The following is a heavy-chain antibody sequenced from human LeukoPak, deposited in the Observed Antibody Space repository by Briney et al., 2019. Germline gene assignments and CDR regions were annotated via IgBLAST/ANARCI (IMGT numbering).Heavy chain of an antibody. Sequence: ASVKVSCKTSGYTFTTYYITWVRQAPGQGLERMGWISAYNGNTNYAQKLQGRVTMTTDTSTSTVYMELRSLRSDDTAMYYCAAHSFGYYEYWGQGTLVTVSS. D-gene: IGHD3-22*01. V-gene: IGHV1-18*01. J-gene: IGHJ4*02. CDR1: GYTFTTYY. CDR2: ISAYNGNT. CDR3: AAHSFGYYEY.